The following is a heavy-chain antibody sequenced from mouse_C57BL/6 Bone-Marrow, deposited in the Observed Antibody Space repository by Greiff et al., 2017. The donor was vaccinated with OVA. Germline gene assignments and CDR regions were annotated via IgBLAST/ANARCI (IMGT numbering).Heavy chain of an antibody. CDR2: IHPNSGST. V-gene: IGHV1-64*01. CDR1: GYTFTSYW. CDR3: ARSGYYTTADY. J-gene: IGHJ2*01. D-gene: IGHD1-2*01. Sequence: QVQLQQPGAELVKPGASVKLSCKASGYTFTSYWMHCVKQRPGHGLECIGMIHPNSGSTNYNEKFKSKSTLTVDKSSSKAYMQLSSLTSEDSAVYYCARSGYYTTADYWGQGTTLTVSS.